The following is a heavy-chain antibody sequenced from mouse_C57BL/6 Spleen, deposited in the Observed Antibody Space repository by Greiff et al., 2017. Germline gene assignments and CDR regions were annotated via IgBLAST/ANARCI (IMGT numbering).Heavy chain of an antibody. V-gene: IGHV2-9-1*01. CDR1: GFSLTSYA. Sequence: VKLQESGPGLVAPSQSLSITCTVSGFSLTSYAISWVRQPPGKGLEWLGVIWTGGGTRYNSALKSRMGISKDNSKSQVFLKMNSLQTDDTARYYCARGAAVVGPYAMDYWGQGTSVTGSS. J-gene: IGHJ4*01. D-gene: IGHD1-1*01. CDR2: IWTGGGT. CDR3: ARGAAVVGPYAMDY.